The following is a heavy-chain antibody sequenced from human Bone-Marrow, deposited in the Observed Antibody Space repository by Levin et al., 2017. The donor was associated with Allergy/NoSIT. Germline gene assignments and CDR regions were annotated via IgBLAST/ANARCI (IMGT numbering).Heavy chain of an antibody. CDR3: ARGLAGDAFDI. CDR1: GFTISSNY. Sequence: GGSLRLSCAASGFTISSNYMSWVRQAPGKGLEWVSVVYVGDNRDYADSVKGRFTISRDNLKNTLYLQMNSLRGDDTAVYYCARGLAGDAFDIWGQGTMVTVSS. V-gene: IGHV3-53*01. J-gene: IGHJ3*02. CDR2: VYVGDNR.